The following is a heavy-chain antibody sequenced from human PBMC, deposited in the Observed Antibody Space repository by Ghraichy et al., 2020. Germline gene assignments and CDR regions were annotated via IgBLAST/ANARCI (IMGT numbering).Heavy chain of an antibody. D-gene: IGHD6-13*01. CDR2: ISWNSGSI. CDR3: AKGGFSSNSRTPFDY. Sequence: GGSLRLSCAASGFTFDDYAMHWVRQAPGKGLEWVSGISWNSGSIGYADSVKGRFTISRDNAKNSLYLQMNSLRAEDTALYYCAKGGFSSNSRTPFDYWGQGTLVTVSS. V-gene: IGHV3-9*01. CDR1: GFTFDDYA. J-gene: IGHJ4*02.